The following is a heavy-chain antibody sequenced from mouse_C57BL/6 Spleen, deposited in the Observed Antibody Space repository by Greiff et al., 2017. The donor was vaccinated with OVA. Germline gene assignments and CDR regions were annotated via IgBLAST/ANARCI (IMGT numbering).Heavy chain of an antibody. D-gene: IGHD2-4*01. V-gene: IGHV14-2*01. CDR2: IDPEDGET. Sequence: EVKLVESGAELVKPGASVKSSCTASGFNIKDYYMHWVKQRTEQGLEWIGRIDPEDGETKYAPKFQGKATITADTSSNTAYLQLSSLTSEDTAVYYCARDDYDGSWFAYWGQGTLVTVSA. CDR1: GFNIKDYY. J-gene: IGHJ3*01. CDR3: ARDDYDGSWFAY.